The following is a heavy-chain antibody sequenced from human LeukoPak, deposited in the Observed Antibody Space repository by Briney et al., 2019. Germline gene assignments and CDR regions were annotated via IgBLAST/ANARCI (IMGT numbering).Heavy chain of an antibody. Sequence: GGSLRLSCAASGFTIGPYAMYWVRQGPGRGLEGVSVIKADGSGTFYEDSVRGRFTTSRDNSKNSLYLQMNSLTSEDTALYYCATWAFYHNLDVWGQGTTVIVSS. CDR3: ATWAFYHNLDV. CDR1: GFTIGPYA. D-gene: IGHD2/OR15-2a*01. V-gene: IGHV3-43*02. CDR2: IKADGSGT. J-gene: IGHJ6*02.